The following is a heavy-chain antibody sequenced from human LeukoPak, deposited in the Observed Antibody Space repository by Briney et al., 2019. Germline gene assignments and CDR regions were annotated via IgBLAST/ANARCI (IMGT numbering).Heavy chain of an antibody. Sequence: ASVKVSCKASGYTLTSYYMHWVRQAPGQGLEWMGIINPSGGSTNYAQKFQGRVTMTRDMSTRTVYMELSSLRSEDTAVYYCRSEASDYYYYYYMDVWGKGTTVTVSS. CDR2: INPSGGST. V-gene: IGHV1-46*01. CDR3: RSEASDYYYYYYMDV. CDR1: GYTLTSYY. J-gene: IGHJ6*03.